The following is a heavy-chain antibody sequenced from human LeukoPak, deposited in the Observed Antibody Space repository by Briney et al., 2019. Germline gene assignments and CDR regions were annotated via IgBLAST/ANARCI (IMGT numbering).Heavy chain of an antibody. V-gene: IGHV1-69*13. Sequence: GASVKVSCKASGGTFSSYAISWGLHAPGQRLESRVDSIPIFGSANYAQTFQRRVTITAGESTSTAYMELSSLRSEDTAVYYCASTTEGYAGGPGYSYYYYMDVWGKGTTVTISS. CDR1: GGTFSSYA. CDR2: SIPIFGSA. J-gene: IGHJ6*03. CDR3: ASTTEGYAGGPGYSYYYYMDV. D-gene: IGHD5-12*01.